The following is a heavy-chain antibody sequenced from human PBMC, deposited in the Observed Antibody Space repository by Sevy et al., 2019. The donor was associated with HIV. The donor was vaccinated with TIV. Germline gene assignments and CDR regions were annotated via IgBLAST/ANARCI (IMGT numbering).Heavy chain of an antibody. CDR2: INSDGNYR. CDR3: AGESRESLEGFDI. CDR1: GFTFSTYW. V-gene: IGHV3-74*01. J-gene: IGHJ3*02. Sequence: GGSLRLSCAASGFTFSTYWMHWVRQAPGKGLVWVSRINSDGNYRSYVESVEGRFTISRDNTQNTLFLQMSSLRVEDKAVYYCAGESRESLEGFDIWGQGTMVTVSS.